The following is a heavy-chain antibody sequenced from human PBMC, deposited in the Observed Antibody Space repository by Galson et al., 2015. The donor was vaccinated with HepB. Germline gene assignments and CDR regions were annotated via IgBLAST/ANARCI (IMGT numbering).Heavy chain of an antibody. CDR2: IGTAGDT. V-gene: IGHV3-13*01. CDR3: ARGGSFFSQNAFDI. Sequence: SLRLSCAASGFTFSSYGMHWVRQATGKGLEWVPAIGTAGDTYYPGSVKGRFTISRENAKNSLYLQMNSLRAGDTAVYYCARGGSFFSQNAFDIWGQGTMVTVSS. J-gene: IGHJ3*02. D-gene: IGHD3-3*02. CDR1: GFTFSSYG.